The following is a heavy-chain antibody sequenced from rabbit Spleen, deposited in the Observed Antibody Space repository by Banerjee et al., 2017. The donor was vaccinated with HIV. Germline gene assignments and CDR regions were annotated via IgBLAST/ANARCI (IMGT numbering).Heavy chain of an antibody. J-gene: IGHJ6*01. D-gene: IGHD8-1*01. CDR1: GFDFSSNA. V-gene: IGHV1S40*01. Sequence: QSLEESGGDLVKPGASLTLTCTASGFDFSSNAMCWVRQAPGKRPEWIACIYDGDGSTFHASWVSGRFTISKTSSTTVTLQMTSLAAADTATYFCARDTGTSFSTYGMDLWGQGTLVTVS. CDR3: ARDTGTSFSTYGMDL. CDR2: IYDGDGST.